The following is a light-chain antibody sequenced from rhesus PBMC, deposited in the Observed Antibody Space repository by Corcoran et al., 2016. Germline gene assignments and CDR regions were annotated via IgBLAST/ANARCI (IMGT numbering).Light chain of an antibody. V-gene: IGKV1-21*01. Sequence: DIQMTQSPSSLSASVGDRVTITCRASQGISSWLAWYQQKPGKAPKLRIYKESSLQSGVPSRFSGSGSVTDFTLTISSLQPEYFATYYCQQYNSAPRTFGQGTKVEIK. CDR1: QGISSW. J-gene: IGKJ1*01. CDR2: KES. CDR3: QQYNSAPRT.